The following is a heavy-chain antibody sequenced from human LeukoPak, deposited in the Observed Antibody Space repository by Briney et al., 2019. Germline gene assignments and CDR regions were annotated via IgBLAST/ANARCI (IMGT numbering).Heavy chain of an antibody. CDR1: GYTFTSYG. CDR3: ARAGSPYYDFWSSYSGY. Sequence: ASVKVSCKASGYTFTSYGISWVRQAPGQGLEWMGWISAYNGNTNYAQKLQGRVTMTTDTSTSTAYMELRSLRSDDTAVYYCARAGSPYYDFWSSYSGYWGQGTLVTVSS. V-gene: IGHV1-18*01. CDR2: ISAYNGNT. J-gene: IGHJ4*02. D-gene: IGHD3-3*01.